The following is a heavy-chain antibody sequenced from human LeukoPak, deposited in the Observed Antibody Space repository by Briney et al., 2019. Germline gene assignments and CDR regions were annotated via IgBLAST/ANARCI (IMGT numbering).Heavy chain of an antibody. J-gene: IGHJ5*02. CDR3: AREGGGNWFDP. CDR1: GFTFSSNW. CDR2: IKQDGSEN. D-gene: IGHD3-16*01. V-gene: IGHV3-7*03. Sequence: GGSLRLSCAASGFTFSSNWMSWVRQAPGKGLEWVANIKQDGSENYYVDSVKGRFTISRDNAKNSLYLQMNSLRAEDTAVYYCAREGGGNWFDPWGQGTLVTVSS.